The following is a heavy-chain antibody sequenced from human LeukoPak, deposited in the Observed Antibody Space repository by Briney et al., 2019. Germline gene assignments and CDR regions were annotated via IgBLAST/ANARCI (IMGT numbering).Heavy chain of an antibody. V-gene: IGHV3-7*01. CDR1: GFTSSNSW. CDR2: IKQDGSEK. D-gene: IGHD2-15*01. J-gene: IGHJ4*02. Sequence: TGGSLRLSRAGSGFTSSNSWMSWVSQAPGKGLEWVVHIKQDGSEKYYVDSVKGRFTISRDNAKNSLYLQMDSLRAEDTAVYYCSSWSSCSGGTCQFNYWGQGTLVTVSS. CDR3: SSWSSCSGGTCQFNY.